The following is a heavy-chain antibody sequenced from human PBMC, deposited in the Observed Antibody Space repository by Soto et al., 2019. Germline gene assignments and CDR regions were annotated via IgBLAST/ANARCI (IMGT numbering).Heavy chain of an antibody. CDR2: ISYDGSNK. CDR3: AKDQLPYYDVWRGYYDY. J-gene: IGHJ4*02. Sequence: QVQLVESGGGVVQPGRSLRLSCAASGFTFSSYGMHWVRQAPGKGLEWVAVISYDGSNKYYADSVKGRFTISRDNSKNTLYLQMNSLRAEDTAVYYCAKDQLPYYDVWRGYYDYWGQGTLVTVSS. CDR1: GFTFSSYG. D-gene: IGHD3-3*01. V-gene: IGHV3-30*18.